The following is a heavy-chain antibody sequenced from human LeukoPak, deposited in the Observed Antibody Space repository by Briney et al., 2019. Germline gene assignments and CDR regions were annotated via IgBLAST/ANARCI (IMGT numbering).Heavy chain of an antibody. V-gene: IGHV1-8*01. Sequence: ASVKVSCKASGYTFTSYDINWVRQATGQGLEWMGWMNPNSGNAGYAQKFQGRVTMTRNTSISTAYMELSSLRSEDTAVYYCARYQYYDFWSGPDYWGQGTLVTVSS. D-gene: IGHD3-3*01. J-gene: IGHJ4*02. CDR1: GYTFTSYD. CDR2: MNPNSGNA. CDR3: ARYQYYDFWSGPDY.